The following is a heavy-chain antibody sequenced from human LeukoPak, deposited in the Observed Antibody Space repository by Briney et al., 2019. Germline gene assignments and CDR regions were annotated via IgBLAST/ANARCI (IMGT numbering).Heavy chain of an antibody. CDR2: ITPILGLI. CDR3: ARGRGSRTGYNGDYLDY. Sequence: SVKVSCKASGGTFSNYAINWVRQAPGQGLEWMGRITPILGLINYAQKFQGRVTITADKSTSTGYMDVTGLRSDDTTVYYCARGRGSRTGYNGDYLDYWGQGTLVTVSS. J-gene: IGHJ4*02. CDR1: GGTFSNYA. D-gene: IGHD5-18*01. V-gene: IGHV1-69*04.